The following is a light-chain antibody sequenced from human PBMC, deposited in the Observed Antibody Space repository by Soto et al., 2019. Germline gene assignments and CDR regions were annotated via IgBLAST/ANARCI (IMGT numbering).Light chain of an antibody. J-gene: IGKJ1*01. CDR1: QSVGSY. V-gene: IGKV3-11*01. CDR3: QHRSIWPVS. CDR2: DAS. Sequence: EIVLTQSPATLSLSPGERATLSCRASQSVGSYLAWYQQKPGLAPRLLIYDASNRATGIPARFSGSGSGTDFTLTISSLEPEDFAVYYCQHRSIWPVSFGQGTKVDI.